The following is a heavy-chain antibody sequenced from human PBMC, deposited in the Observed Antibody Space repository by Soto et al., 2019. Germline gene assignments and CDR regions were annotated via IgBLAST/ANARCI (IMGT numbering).Heavy chain of an antibody. CDR3: AKVTDSSGWYPYYYGIDV. V-gene: IGHV3-30*18. D-gene: IGHD6-19*01. Sequence: QVQLVESGGGVVQPGKSLRLSCAASGFTFNIYGMQWVRQAPGKGLEWVAVISYDGSKEYYGDSVKGRFTISRDNSKNTLYLQMNSLRSEDTAVYDCAKVTDSSGWYPYYYGIDVWGQGTTVTISS. J-gene: IGHJ6*02. CDR1: GFTFNIYG. CDR2: ISYDGSKE.